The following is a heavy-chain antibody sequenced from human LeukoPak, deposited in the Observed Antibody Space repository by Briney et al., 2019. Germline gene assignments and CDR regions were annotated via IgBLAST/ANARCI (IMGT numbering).Heavy chain of an antibody. Sequence: ASVNVSCKASGGTFSSYAISWVRQAPGQGLEWMGGIIPIFGTANYAQKFQGRVTITADESTSTAYMELSSLRSEDTAVYYCARDPRRYSGSYNWFDPWGQGTLVTVSS. CDR3: ARDPRRYSGSYNWFDP. CDR1: GGTFSSYA. D-gene: IGHD1-26*01. J-gene: IGHJ5*02. CDR2: IIPIFGTA. V-gene: IGHV1-69*13.